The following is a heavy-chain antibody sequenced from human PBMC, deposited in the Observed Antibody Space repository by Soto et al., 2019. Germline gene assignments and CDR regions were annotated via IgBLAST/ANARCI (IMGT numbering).Heavy chain of an antibody. CDR1: GFTFSDYY. V-gene: IGHV3-11*04. D-gene: IGHD2-15*01. J-gene: IGHJ6*02. CDR3: TRKTPTNGMAV. CDR2: ISNSGSTR. Sequence: GGSLRLSCAASGFTFSDYYMSWIRQAPGKGLEWVSYISNSGSTRFYADSVTGRFTISRDNAKNSLYLQMNSLRVGDTAVYYCTRKTPTNGMAVWGQGTTVTVSS.